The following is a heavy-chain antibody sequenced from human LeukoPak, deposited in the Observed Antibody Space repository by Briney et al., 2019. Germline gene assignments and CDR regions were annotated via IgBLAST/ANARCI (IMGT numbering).Heavy chain of an antibody. D-gene: IGHD6-13*01. CDR1: GFTFSSYA. Sequence: GRSLRLSCAASGFTFSSYAMSWVRQAPGKGLEWVSAISGSGGSTYYADSVKGRFTISRDNSKNTLYLQMNSLRAEDTAVYYCAKERTPGYSSSWYYFDYWGQGTLVTVSS. J-gene: IGHJ4*02. V-gene: IGHV3-23*01. CDR3: AKERTPGYSSSWYYFDY. CDR2: ISGSGGST.